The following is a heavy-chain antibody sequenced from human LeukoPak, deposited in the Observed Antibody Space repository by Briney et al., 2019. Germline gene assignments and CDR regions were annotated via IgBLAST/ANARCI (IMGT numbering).Heavy chain of an antibody. J-gene: IGHJ4*02. D-gene: IGHD6-13*01. CDR3: ARVKYSSSWYYRTNYFDY. CDR1: GGSISSSSYY. V-gene: IGHV4-39*07. Sequence: SETLSLTCTVSGGSISSSSYYWGWIRQPPGKGLEWIGSIYYSGSTYYNPSLKSRVTISVDTSKNQFSLKLSSVTAADTAVYYCARVKYSSSWYYRTNYFDYWGQGTLVTVSS. CDR2: IYYSGST.